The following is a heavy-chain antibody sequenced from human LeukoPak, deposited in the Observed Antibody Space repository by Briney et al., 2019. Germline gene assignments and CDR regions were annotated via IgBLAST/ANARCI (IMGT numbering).Heavy chain of an antibody. Sequence: PGGSLRLSCTASGFTFSRYWMSWVRQVPGKGPEFVANIKEDGSEKSYVDFVKGRFTMSRDNVKNSVSLQMNSLRVEDTAVYYCARDPGYSGFDVWGQGIMVIVSS. J-gene: IGHJ3*01. D-gene: IGHD4-11*01. CDR2: IKEDGSEK. V-gene: IGHV3-7*01. CDR3: ARDPGYSGFDV. CDR1: GFTFSRYW.